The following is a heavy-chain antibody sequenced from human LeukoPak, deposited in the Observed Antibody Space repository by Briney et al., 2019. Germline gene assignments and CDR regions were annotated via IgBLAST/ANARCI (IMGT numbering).Heavy chain of an antibody. J-gene: IGHJ6*03. V-gene: IGHV3-7*01. CDR2: IKQDGSEK. CDR3: ARAYSERYGLGYYYMDV. D-gene: IGHD1-26*01. Sequence: GGSLRLSCAGSGFMLSSYWMSWVRQAPGKGLEWVANIKQDGSEKYYVDSVKGRFTISRDNAKNSLYLQMNRLRAEDTAVYYCARAYSERYGLGYYYMDVWGKGTTVTISS. CDR1: GFMLSSYW.